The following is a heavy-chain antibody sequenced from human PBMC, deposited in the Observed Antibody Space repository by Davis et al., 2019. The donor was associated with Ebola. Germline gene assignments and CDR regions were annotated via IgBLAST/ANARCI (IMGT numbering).Heavy chain of an antibody. D-gene: IGHD3-10*01. Sequence: PSETLSLTCAVYGGSFSGYYWSWIRQPPGKGLEWIGEINHSGSTNYNPSLKSRVTISVDTSKNQFSLKLSSVTAADTAVYYCATVRRGYYYYYYGMDVWGQGTTVTVSS. CDR1: GGSFSGYY. CDR2: INHSGST. CDR3: ATVRRGYYYYYYGMDV. J-gene: IGHJ6*02. V-gene: IGHV4-34*01.